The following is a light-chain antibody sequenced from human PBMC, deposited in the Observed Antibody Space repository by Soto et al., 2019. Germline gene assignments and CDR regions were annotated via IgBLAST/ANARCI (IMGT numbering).Light chain of an antibody. V-gene: IGKV1-6*01. J-gene: IGKJ4*01. Sequence: AIQMTQSPSSLSASVGDRVTITCRASQGIRHYLGWYQQKPGKAPKLLIYAASSLQSGVPSRFSGSVSGTDFTLTISSLQPEDCATYYCLQDYNYPLTFGGGTKVEIK. CDR1: QGIRHY. CDR2: AAS. CDR3: LQDYNYPLT.